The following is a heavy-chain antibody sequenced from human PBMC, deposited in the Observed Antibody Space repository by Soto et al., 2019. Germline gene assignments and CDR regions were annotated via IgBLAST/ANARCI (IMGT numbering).Heavy chain of an antibody. CDR3: ARGGAARPDY. CDR1: GFTFSSYG. V-gene: IGHV3-48*02. Sequence: PGGSLRLSCAASGFTFSSYGMHWVRQAPGKGLEWVSYISSGPVTTNYADSVKGRFTISRDNAKSSLYLQLNSLRDDDTAVYYCARGGAARPDYWGQGTLVTVSS. D-gene: IGHD2-15*01. CDR2: ISSGPVTT. J-gene: IGHJ4*02.